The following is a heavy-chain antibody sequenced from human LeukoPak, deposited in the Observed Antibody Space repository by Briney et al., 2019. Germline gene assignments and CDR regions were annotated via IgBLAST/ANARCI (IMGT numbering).Heavy chain of an antibody. CDR2: ISWDGGST. D-gene: IGHD6-19*01. CDR1: GFTFDDYT. V-gene: IGHV3-43*01. CDR3: AKSAVAGTNYYCGMDV. Sequence: GGSLRLSCAASGFTFDDYTMHWVRQAPGKGLEWVSLISWDGGSTYYADTVKGRFTISRDNSKNSLYLQMNSLRTEDTALYYCAKSAVAGTNYYCGMDVWGQGTTVTVSS. J-gene: IGHJ6*02.